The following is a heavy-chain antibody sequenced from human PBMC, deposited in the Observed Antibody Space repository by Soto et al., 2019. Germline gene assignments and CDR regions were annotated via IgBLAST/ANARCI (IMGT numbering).Heavy chain of an antibody. D-gene: IGHD3-10*01. CDR1: GYTFTSYG. V-gene: IGHV1-18*01. J-gene: IGHJ4*02. Sequence: ASVKVACKASGYTFTSYGVNWVRQAPGQGLEWMGWIRSYNNSTNYAQKLQGRVTMTTDTSTNTAYMEQRRLRFDDTVVYYCARDSKFGGRPPRSSFDYWGEGSLVTVAS. CDR2: IRSYNNST. CDR3: ARDSKFGGRPPRSSFDY.